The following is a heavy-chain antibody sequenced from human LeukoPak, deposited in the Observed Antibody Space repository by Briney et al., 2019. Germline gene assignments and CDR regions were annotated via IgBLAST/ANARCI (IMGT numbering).Heavy chain of an antibody. Sequence: SETLSLTSTVSGGSISNYYWSWIRQPPGKGLECIGYIYYSGSAYYNPSLKSRTTISVDTSSNQFSLKLASVTAADTAVYYCARELKVGNTGYYFDYWGQGALVTVSS. V-gene: IGHV4-59*01. CDR1: GGSISNYY. D-gene: IGHD2/OR15-2a*01. CDR2: IYYSGSA. CDR3: ARELKVGNTGYYFDY. J-gene: IGHJ4*02.